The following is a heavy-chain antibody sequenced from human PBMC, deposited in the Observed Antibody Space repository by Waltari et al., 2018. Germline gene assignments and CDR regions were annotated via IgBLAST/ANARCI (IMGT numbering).Heavy chain of an antibody. J-gene: IGHJ4*02. V-gene: IGHV3-30*18. Sequence: VQLVESGGGVVQPGRSLRLSCAASGFTFSSYGMHWVRQAPGKGLEWVAVISYDGSNKYYADSVKGRFTISRDNSKNTLYLQMNSLRAEDTAVYYCAKDTAAGTGWGQGTLVTVSS. CDR1: GFTFSSYG. D-gene: IGHD6-13*01. CDR2: ISYDGSNK. CDR3: AKDTAAGTG.